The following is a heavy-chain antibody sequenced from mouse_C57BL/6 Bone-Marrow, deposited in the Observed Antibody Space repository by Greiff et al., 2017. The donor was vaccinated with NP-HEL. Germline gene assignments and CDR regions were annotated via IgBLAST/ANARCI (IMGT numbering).Heavy chain of an antibody. V-gene: IGHV1-55*01. CDR1: GYTFTSYW. CDR2: IYPGSGST. D-gene: IGHD1-2*01. J-gene: IGHJ3*01. CDR3: ATLGPLLRGAY. Sequence: QVQLKQPGAELVKPGASVKMSCKASGYTFTSYWITWVKQRPGQGLEWIGDIYPGSGSTNYNETFKSKATLPVYTSSSTAYMQLSSLTSEDSAVYYCATLGPLLRGAYWGQGTLVTVSA.